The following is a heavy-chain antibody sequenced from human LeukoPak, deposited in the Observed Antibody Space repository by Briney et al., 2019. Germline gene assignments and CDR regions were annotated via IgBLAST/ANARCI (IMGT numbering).Heavy chain of an antibody. J-gene: IGHJ6*02. CDR1: GFTFSSYG. CDR3: AKGQVATIRYYYYYGMDV. CDR2: ISYDGSNK. Sequence: GGSLRLSCAASGFTFSSYGMHWVRQAPGKGLEWVAVISYDGSNKYYADSVKGRFTISRDNSKNTLYLQMYSLRAEDTAVYYCAKGQVATIRYYYYYGMDVWGQGTTVTVSS. D-gene: IGHD5-12*01. V-gene: IGHV3-30*18.